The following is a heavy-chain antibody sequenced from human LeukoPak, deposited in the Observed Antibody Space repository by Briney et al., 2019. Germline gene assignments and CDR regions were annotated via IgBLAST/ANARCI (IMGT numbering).Heavy chain of an antibody. CDR3: AREYCSGGSCYPDY. J-gene: IGHJ4*02. D-gene: IGHD2-15*01. CDR2: IYYSGST. CDR1: GGSFSGYY. Sequence: PSETLSLTCAVYGGSFSGYYWSWIRQSPGKGLEWIGYIYYSGSTNYNPSLKSRVTISVDTSKNQFSLKLSSVTAADTAVYYCAREYCSGGSCYPDYWGQGTLVTVSS. V-gene: IGHV4-59*01.